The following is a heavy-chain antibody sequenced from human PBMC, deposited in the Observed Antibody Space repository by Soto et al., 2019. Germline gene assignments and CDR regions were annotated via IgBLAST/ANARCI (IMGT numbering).Heavy chain of an antibody. CDR3: VTDGKKTLRDWFDP. V-gene: IGHV1-46*01. CDR2: ISPSGDTT. Sequence: GXSVKVSFNASGFRFIDYYMHWVRQAPGQGLEWMGIISPSGDTTNYAQKFQGRVTITRDTSKKQFSLKLRSVTAADTAVYYCVTDGKKTLRDWFDPWGQGISVTVSS. CDR1: GFRFIDYY. D-gene: IGHD1-1*01. J-gene: IGHJ5*02.